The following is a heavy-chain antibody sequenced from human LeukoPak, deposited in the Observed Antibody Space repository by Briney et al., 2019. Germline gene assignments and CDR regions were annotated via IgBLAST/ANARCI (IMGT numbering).Heavy chain of an antibody. CDR1: GFTFDDYG. J-gene: IGHJ6*02. Sequence: GGSLRLSCAASGFTFDDYGMSWVRQAPGKGLEWVSGINWNGGSTGYADSVKGRFTISRDNAKNSLYLQMNSLRAEDTALYYCAKDKKWLGLYYYYYGMDVWGQGTTVTVSS. D-gene: IGHD6-19*01. CDR3: AKDKKWLGLYYYYYGMDV. CDR2: INWNGGST. V-gene: IGHV3-20*04.